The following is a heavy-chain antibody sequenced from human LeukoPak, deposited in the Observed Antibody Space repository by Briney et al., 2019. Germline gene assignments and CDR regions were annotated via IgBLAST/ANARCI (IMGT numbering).Heavy chain of an antibody. J-gene: IGHJ4*02. CDR2: ISSSGSTI. CDR1: GFTFSDYY. Sequence: PGGSLRLSCAASGFTFSDYYMSWIRQAPGKGLEWVSYISSSGSTIYYADSVKGRFTISRDNSQNTVFLQMDSLRDEDTALYYCAKDLRKDGIWDIDYWGQGTLVTVSS. D-gene: IGHD1-20*01. V-gene: IGHV3-11*01. CDR3: AKDLRKDGIWDIDY.